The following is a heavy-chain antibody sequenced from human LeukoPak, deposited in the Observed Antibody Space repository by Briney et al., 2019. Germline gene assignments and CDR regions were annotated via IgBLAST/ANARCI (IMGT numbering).Heavy chain of an antibody. V-gene: IGHV4-38-2*02. Sequence: SETLSLTCTVSGYSISSGYLWGWIRQPPGKGLEWIGSIYYSGSTYYNPSLKSRVTISVDTSKNQFSLKLSSVTAADTAVYYCARRRRIAVAGTPGFDYWGQGTLVTVSS. CDR3: ARRRRIAVAGTPGFDY. CDR1: GYSISSGYL. J-gene: IGHJ4*02. D-gene: IGHD6-19*01. CDR2: IYYSGST.